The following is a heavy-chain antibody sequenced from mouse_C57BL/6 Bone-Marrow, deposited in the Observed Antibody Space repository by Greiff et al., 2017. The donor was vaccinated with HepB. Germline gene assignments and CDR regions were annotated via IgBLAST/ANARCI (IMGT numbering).Heavy chain of an antibody. V-gene: IGHV5-4*01. J-gene: IGHJ4*01. Sequence: EVKVEESGGGLVKPGGSLKLSCAASGFTFSSYAMSWVRQTPEKRLEWVATISDGGSYTYYPDNVKGRFTISRDNAKNNLYLQMSHLKSEDTAMYYCARDHHSHYYAMDYWGQGTSVTVSS. CDR3: ARDHHSHYYAMDY. CDR1: GFTFSSYA. CDR2: ISDGGSYT.